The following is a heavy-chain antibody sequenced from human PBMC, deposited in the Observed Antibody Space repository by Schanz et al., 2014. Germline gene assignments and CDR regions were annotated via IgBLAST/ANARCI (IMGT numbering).Heavy chain of an antibody. J-gene: IGHJ4*02. Sequence: QVFLAESGGGVVQPGRSLRLSCAASGFTFRSHAMHWVRQAPGKGLEWGAVISHDGSKKYYADSVKGRFTISRDNSRNTLYLQMNSLRAEDTAVYYCARELPSYFDFWNGSQNAFDYWGQGTLVTVSS. D-gene: IGHD3-3*01. CDR3: ARELPSYFDFWNGSQNAFDY. CDR1: GFTFRSHA. V-gene: IGHV3-30*16. CDR2: ISHDGSKK.